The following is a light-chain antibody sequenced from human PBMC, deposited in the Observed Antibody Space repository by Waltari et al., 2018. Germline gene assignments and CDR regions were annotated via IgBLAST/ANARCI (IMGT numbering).Light chain of an antibody. CDR1: TSAVCAYNY. Sequence: QSALTQPASVSGSPGQSITISCTGTTSAVCAYNYVSWYQQHPGKAPKPMIYDVSNRPSGVSNRFSGSKSGNTASLTISGLQAEDEADYYCSSYTSSITYVFGTGTEVTVL. J-gene: IGLJ1*01. CDR3: SSYTSSITYV. CDR2: DVS. V-gene: IGLV2-14*03.